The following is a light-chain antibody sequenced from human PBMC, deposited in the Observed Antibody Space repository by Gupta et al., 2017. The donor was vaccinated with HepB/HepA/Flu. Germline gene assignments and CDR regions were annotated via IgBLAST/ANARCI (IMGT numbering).Light chain of an antibody. J-gene: IGLJ2*01. Sequence: SYELTQPPSVSVSPGQTARITCSGDALPKQYVYWYQQKPGQAPVLVIYKGSERPSGIPERFSASSSGTTVTLTISGVQADDEADYYCQSADSSGTYVVFGGGTKLTVL. V-gene: IGLV3-25*03. CDR3: QSADSSGTYVV. CDR2: KGS. CDR1: ALPKQY.